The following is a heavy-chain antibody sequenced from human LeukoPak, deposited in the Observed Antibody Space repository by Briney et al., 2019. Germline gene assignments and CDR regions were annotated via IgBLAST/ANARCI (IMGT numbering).Heavy chain of an antibody. CDR1: GGSFSGYY. CDR2: INHSGST. Sequence: PSETLSLTCAVYGGSFSGYYWSWIRQPPGKGLEWIGEINHSGSTNCNPSLKSRVTISVDTSKNQFSLKLSSVTAADTAVYYCAGEGGSYLYYFDYWGQGTLVTVSS. CDR3: AGEGGSYLYYFDY. J-gene: IGHJ4*02. D-gene: IGHD3-16*02. V-gene: IGHV4-34*01.